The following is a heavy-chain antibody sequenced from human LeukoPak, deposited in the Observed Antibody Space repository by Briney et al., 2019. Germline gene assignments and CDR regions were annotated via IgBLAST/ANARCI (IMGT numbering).Heavy chain of an antibody. V-gene: IGHV4-34*01. Sequence: SETLSLTCAVYGGSFSGYYWSWIRQPPGKGLEWIGEINHSGSTNYNPSLKSRVTISVDTSKNQFSLKLSSVTAADTAVYYCARRGPASCFDHWGQGTLVTVSS. CDR3: ARRGPASCFDH. CDR1: GGSFSGYY. CDR2: INHSGST. J-gene: IGHJ4*02.